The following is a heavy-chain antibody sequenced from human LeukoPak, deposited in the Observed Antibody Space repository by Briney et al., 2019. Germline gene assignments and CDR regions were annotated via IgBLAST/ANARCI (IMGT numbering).Heavy chain of an antibody. CDR3: AGLGVMVLVYQFEY. V-gene: IGHV4-39*07. CDR1: GGSITSSKYF. D-gene: IGHD2-8*01. CDR2: ISYSGST. Sequence: SETLSLTCAVYGGSITSSKYFWGWIRQPPGKELELIGIISYSGSTDYNPSLKSRVTISTDTSKNQFSLKLTSVTAADTAVYYCAGLGVMVLVYQFEYWGRGTPVTVSS. J-gene: IGHJ4*02.